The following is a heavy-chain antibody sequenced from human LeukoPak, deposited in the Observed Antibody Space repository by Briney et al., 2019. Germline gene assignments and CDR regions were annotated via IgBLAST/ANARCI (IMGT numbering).Heavy chain of an antibody. CDR3: ARDGNDYGDYGFDY. CDR2: IYYSGST. V-gene: IGHV4-59*11. J-gene: IGHJ4*02. Sequence: PSETLSLTCTVSGGSISSHYWSWIRQPPGKGLEWIGYIYYSGSTNYNPSLKSRVTISVDTSKNQFSLKLSSVTAADTAVYYCARDGNDYGDYGFDYWGQGTLVTVSS. D-gene: IGHD4-17*01. CDR1: GGSISSHY.